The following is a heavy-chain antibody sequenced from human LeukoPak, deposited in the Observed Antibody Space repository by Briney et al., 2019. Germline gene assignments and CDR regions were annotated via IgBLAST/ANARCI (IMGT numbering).Heavy chain of an antibody. CDR3: SRGNNYVDFDY. J-gene: IGHJ4*02. CDR1: GGSVNSGSYF. CDR2: IHTSGST. V-gene: IGHV4-61*02. D-gene: IGHD4-11*01. Sequence: SETLSLTCTVSGGSVNSGSYFWSWIRQPAGKGLQWIGRIHTSGSTEYNPSLKSRVTISVDTSKNQLSLKLSSVTAADTAVYYCSRGNNYVDFDYWGQGTLVTVSS.